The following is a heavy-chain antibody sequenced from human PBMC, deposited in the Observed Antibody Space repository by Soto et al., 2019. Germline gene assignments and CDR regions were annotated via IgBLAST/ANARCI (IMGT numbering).Heavy chain of an antibody. D-gene: IGHD3-22*01. Sequence: QVQLVQSGAEVKKPGSSVKVSCKASGGTFSSYAISWVRQAPGQGLEWMGGIIPIFGTANYAQKFQGRVTITADKSTSTAYMELISLRSEDTAVYYCARGRLGYYDSSGYYYGNDAFDIWGQGTMVTVSS. CDR2: IIPIFGTA. V-gene: IGHV1-69*06. J-gene: IGHJ3*02. CDR1: GGTFSSYA. CDR3: ARGRLGYYDSSGYYYGNDAFDI.